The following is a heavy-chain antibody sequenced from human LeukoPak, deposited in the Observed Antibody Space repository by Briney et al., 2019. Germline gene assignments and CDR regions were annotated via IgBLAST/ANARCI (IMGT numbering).Heavy chain of an antibody. Sequence: PGGSLRLSCAASGFPLSSYAMSWVRQVPGKGLECVSATSSSDDGTYHADSVRGRFTISRDNAKDSLYLQMNSLRAEDTAVYYCARDPGSGYEEHFDYWGREPWSPSPQ. CDR1: GFPLSSYA. CDR2: TSSSDDGT. V-gene: IGHV3-23*01. D-gene: IGHD5-12*01. J-gene: IGHJ4*02. CDR3: ARDPGSGYEEHFDY.